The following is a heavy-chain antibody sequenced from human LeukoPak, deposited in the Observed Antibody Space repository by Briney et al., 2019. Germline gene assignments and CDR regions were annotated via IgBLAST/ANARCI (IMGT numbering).Heavy chain of an antibody. Sequence: RSGGSLRLSCAASGFTFSSYAMTWVRQAPGKGLEWVSAISGSGASTYYADSVKGRFTISRDNSKSTLYLQMNSLRVEDTAVYFCAKARHSSSWYGGNWGPGTLVTVSS. V-gene: IGHV3-23*01. CDR3: AKARHSSSWYGGN. D-gene: IGHD6-13*01. CDR1: GFTFSSYA. J-gene: IGHJ4*02. CDR2: ISGSGAST.